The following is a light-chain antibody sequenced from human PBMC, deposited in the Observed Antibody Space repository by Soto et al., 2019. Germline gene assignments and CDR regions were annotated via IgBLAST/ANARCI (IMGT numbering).Light chain of an antibody. V-gene: IGKV1-39*01. CDR2: AAS. CDR3: QQSYSNPRT. CDR1: QSISSY. J-gene: IGKJ3*01. Sequence: DIQMTQSPSSLSASVGDRVTITCRASQSISSYLNWYQQKPGKAPKLLIYAASSLQSWVPSRFSGSGSWTDFTLTISSLQPEDFATYDCQQSYSNPRTFGTGTKVDIK.